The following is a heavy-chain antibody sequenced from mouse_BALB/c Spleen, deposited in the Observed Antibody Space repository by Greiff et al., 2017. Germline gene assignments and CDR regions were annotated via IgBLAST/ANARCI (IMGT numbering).Heavy chain of an antibody. CDR3: ARETTVVADY. Sequence: EVQVVESGGGLVQPGGSLRLSCATSGFTFTDYYMSWVRQPPGKALEWLGFIRNKANGYTTEYSASVKGRFTISRDNSQSILYLQMNTLRAEDSATYYCARETTVVADYWGQGTTLTVSS. CDR2: IRNKANGYTT. D-gene: IGHD1-1*01. CDR1: GFTFTDYY. V-gene: IGHV7-3*02. J-gene: IGHJ2*01.